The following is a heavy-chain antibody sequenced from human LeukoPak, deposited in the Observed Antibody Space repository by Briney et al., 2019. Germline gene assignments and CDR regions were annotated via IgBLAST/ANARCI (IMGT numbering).Heavy chain of an antibody. Sequence: GGSLRLSCGVSGITLSNYGMSWVRQAPGKGLEWVAGLSGSGGVTKYADSVKGRFTISRDNSKNTLFLQMNSLRAEDTAVHFCAKRGVVIRVVLVGFHREAYYFDSWGQGALVTVSS. J-gene: IGHJ4*02. CDR2: LSGSGGVT. CDR1: GITLSNYG. V-gene: IGHV3-23*01. D-gene: IGHD3-10*01. CDR3: AKRGVVIRVVLVGFHREAYYFDS.